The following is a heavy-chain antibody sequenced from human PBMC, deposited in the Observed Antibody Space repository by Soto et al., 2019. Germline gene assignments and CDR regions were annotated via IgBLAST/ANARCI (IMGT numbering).Heavy chain of an antibody. CDR3: ARHGVSHGVAGYFDY. CDR1: GGSISSSSYY. V-gene: IGHV4-39*01. D-gene: IGHD6-19*01. CDR2: IYYSGST. Sequence: PSETLSLTCTVSGGSISSSSYYWGWIRQPPGKGLEWIGSIYYSGSTYYNPSLKSRVTISVDTSKNQFSLKLSSVTAADTAVYYCARHGVSHGVAGYFDYWGQGTLVTVS. J-gene: IGHJ4*02.